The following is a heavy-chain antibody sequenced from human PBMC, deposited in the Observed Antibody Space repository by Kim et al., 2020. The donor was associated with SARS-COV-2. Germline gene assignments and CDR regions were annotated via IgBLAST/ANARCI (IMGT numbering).Heavy chain of an antibody. D-gene: IGHD2-2*01. CDR3: ARGGDIVVVPAAGGIDY. Sequence: LKRRVTISVDTSKNQFSLKLSSVTAADTAVYYCARGGDIVVVPAAGGIDYWGQGTLVTVSS. V-gene: IGHV4-34*01. J-gene: IGHJ4*02.